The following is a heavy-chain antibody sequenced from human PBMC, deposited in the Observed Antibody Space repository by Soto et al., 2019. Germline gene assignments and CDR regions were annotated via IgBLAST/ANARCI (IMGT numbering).Heavy chain of an antibody. J-gene: IGHJ6*02. V-gene: IGHV1-69*06. Sequence: SVKVSCKASGGTFSSYAISWVRQAPGQGLEWMGGIIPIFGTANYAQKFQGRVTITADKSTSTAYMELSSLRSEDTAVYYCARALGLQLYYYGMDVWDQGTTVTVSS. CDR1: GGTFSSYA. CDR3: ARALGLQLYYYGMDV. CDR2: IIPIFGTA. D-gene: IGHD5-12*01.